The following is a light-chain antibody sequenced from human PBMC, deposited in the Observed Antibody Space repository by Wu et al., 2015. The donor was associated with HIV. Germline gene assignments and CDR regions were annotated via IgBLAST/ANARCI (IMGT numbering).Light chain of an antibody. V-gene: IGKV1-5*03. Sequence: ASVETESPSLAGQSEYYTXWPGSAETRDSPKLLIYEASALETGIPSRFSGGGSGTGFTLTVSNLQPDDFATYYCQQYNHSPSFGQGTKVEIK. CDR3: QQYNHSPS. J-gene: IGKJ1*01. CDR1: EYYT. CDR2: EAS.